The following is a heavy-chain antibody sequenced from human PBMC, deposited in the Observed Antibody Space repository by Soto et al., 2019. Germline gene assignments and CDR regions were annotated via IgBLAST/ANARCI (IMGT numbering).Heavy chain of an antibody. CDR1: GYTFTSYY. D-gene: IGHD5-12*01. CDR3: AKDRGVYSGYETANGMDV. CDR2: INPSGGST. V-gene: IGHV1-46*01. Sequence: ASVKVSCKASGYTFTSYYMHWVRQAPGQGLEWMGIINPSGGSTSYAQKFQGRVTMTRDTSTGTVYMELSSLRAEDTAVYYCAKDRGVYSGYETANGMDVWGQGTTVTVSS. J-gene: IGHJ6*02.